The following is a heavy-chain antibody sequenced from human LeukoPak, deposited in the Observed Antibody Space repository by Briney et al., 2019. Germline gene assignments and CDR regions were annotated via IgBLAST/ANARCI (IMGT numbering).Heavy chain of an antibody. V-gene: IGHV4-34*01. Sequence: PSETLSLTCAVYGGSFSGYYWSWIRQPPGKGLEWFGEINHSGSTNYNPSLKSRVTISVDTSKNQFSLKLSSVTAADTAVYYCARVLIAAAGTRKFDYWGQGTLVTVSS. CDR1: GGSFSGYY. D-gene: IGHD6-13*01. J-gene: IGHJ4*02. CDR3: ARVLIAAAGTRKFDY. CDR2: INHSGST.